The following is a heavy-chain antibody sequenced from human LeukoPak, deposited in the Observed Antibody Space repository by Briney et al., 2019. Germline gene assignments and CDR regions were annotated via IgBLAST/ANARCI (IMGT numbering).Heavy chain of an antibody. CDR3: ARTRTYYDFWSGYYSPAFAFDI. CDR1: GFTFSSYA. D-gene: IGHD3-3*01. V-gene: IGHV3-7*01. Sequence: GGTLRLSCGASGFTFSSYAMSWVRQAPGKGLEWVANIKQDGSEKYYVDSVKGRFTISRDNAKNSLYLQMNSLRAEDTAVYYCARTRTYYDFWSGYYSPAFAFDIWGQGTMVTVSS. J-gene: IGHJ3*02. CDR2: IKQDGSEK.